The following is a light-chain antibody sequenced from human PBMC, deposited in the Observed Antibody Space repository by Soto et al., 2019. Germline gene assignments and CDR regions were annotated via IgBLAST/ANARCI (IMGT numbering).Light chain of an antibody. Sequence: EIVLTQSPGTLSLSPGERATLSCRASQSVSSNYLAWYQQKPGQAPRLLIYGASSRAAGIPDRFSGSGSGTDFTLTISSLEPEDFEVYYCQQYGSSPGTFGQGTKVEIK. CDR3: QQYGSSPGT. CDR2: GAS. V-gene: IGKV3-20*01. CDR1: QSVSSNY. J-gene: IGKJ1*01.